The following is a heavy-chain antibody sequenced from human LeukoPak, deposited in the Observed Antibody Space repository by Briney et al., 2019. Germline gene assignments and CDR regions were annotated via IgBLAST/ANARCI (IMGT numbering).Heavy chain of an antibody. J-gene: IGHJ4*02. V-gene: IGHV3-53*01. D-gene: IGHD1-14*01. CDR3: ARDSTSSNHDY. Sequence: GRSLRLSCAASGFTFSSYGMHWVRQAPGKGLEWVSVIYSGGNTHYADSVKGRFTISRDSSKSTLYLQMNSLRTEDTAVYYCARDSTSSNHDYWGQGTLVTVSS. CDR1: GFTFSSYG. CDR2: IYSGGNT.